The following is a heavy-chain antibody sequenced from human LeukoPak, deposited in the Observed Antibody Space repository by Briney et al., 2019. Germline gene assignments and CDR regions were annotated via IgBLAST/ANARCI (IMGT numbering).Heavy chain of an antibody. CDR2: ISAYNGNT. D-gene: IGHD3-16*01. V-gene: IGHV1-18*01. CDR3: ARDRGREWYAFDI. Sequence: GASVKVSCKASGGTFSSYAISWVRQAPGQGLEWMGWISAYNGNTNYAQKLQGRVTMTTDTSTSTAYMELRSLRSDDTAVYYCARDRGREWYAFDIWGQGTMVTVSS. J-gene: IGHJ3*02. CDR1: GGTFSSYA.